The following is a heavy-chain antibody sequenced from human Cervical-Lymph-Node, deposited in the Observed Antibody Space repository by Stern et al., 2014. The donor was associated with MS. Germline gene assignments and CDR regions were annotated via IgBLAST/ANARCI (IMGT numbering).Heavy chain of an antibody. V-gene: IGHV3-43*01. CDR1: GFTFDGYT. D-gene: IGHD1-14*01. CDR3: EKDQNSGTFDY. Sequence: VPLVQSGGAVVQPGGSLRLSCAASGFTFDGYTMHWVRQAPGKGLEWVSLINWEGGSPSYAASVKGRFTLSGDTTKNSLTLQMDSLRTEDTAFYYCEKDQNSGTFDYWGQGTLVAVSS. J-gene: IGHJ4*02. CDR2: INWEGGSP.